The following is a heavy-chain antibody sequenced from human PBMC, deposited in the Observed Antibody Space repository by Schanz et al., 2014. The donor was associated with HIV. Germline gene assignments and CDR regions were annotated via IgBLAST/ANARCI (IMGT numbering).Heavy chain of an antibody. J-gene: IGHJ6*02. V-gene: IGHV3-33*01. CDR1: GFTFSSYG. D-gene: IGHD3-3*01. Sequence: QVQLVESGGGVVQPGRSLRLSFAASGFTFSSYGMHWVRQAPGKGLEWVAVIWFDGRNKYYGDSVKGRFMISRDNSNNTLYLQMNSLRAEDTAVYFCTRGRFLERGGMDVWGQGTAVTVSS. CDR2: IWFDGRNK. CDR3: TRGRFLERGGMDV.